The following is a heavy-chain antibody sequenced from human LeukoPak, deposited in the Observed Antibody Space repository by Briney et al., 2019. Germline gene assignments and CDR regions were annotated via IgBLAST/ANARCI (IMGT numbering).Heavy chain of an antibody. CDR2: IYYNGNT. D-gene: IGHD1-26*01. V-gene: IGHV4-59*01. CDR3: ARGRSNYYGMDV. CDR1: DGSINSYY. Sequence: SETLSLTCSVSDGSINSYYWNWIRRPPGKGLEWIGYIYYNGNTNYTPSLKSRVTMSVDTSKNLFSLKVSSVTAADTAVYYCARGRSNYYGMDVWGQGTTVTVSS. J-gene: IGHJ6*02.